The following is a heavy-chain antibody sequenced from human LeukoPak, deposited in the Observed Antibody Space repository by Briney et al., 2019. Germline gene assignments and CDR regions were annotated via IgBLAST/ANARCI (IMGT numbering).Heavy chain of an antibody. D-gene: IGHD3-22*01. Sequence: PSETLSLTCTVSGGSISSSSYYWGWIRQPPGKGLEWIGSIYYSGSTYYNPSLKSRVTISVDTSKNQFSLKLSSVTAADTAVYYCAGHGPYYYDSSGYYYFDYWGQGTLVTVSS. CDR3: AGHGPYYYDSSGYYYFDY. CDR1: GGSISSSSYY. J-gene: IGHJ4*02. CDR2: IYYSGST. V-gene: IGHV4-39*01.